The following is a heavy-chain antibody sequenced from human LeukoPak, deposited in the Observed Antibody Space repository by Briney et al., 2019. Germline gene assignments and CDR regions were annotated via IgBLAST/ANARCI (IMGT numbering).Heavy chain of an antibody. D-gene: IGHD6-19*01. CDR2: IKQDGSEK. CDR1: GFTVSSNY. V-gene: IGHV3-7*01. Sequence: GGSLRLSCAASGFTVSSNYMSWVRQAPGKGLEWVANIKQDGSEKYYVDSVKGRFTISRDNAKNSLYLQMNSLRAEDTAVYYCARIGYSSGWYKGAFDYWGQGTLVTVSS. CDR3: ARIGYSSGWYKGAFDY. J-gene: IGHJ4*02.